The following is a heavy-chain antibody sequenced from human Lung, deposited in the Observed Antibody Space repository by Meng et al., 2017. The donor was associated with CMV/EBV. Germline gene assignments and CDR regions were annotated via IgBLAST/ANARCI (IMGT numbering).Heavy chain of an antibody. J-gene: IGHJ6*02. CDR1: GFTFSSYG. V-gene: IGHV3-30*02. CDR3: AKDGRGYRYGYGMDV. CDR2: IRYDGSNK. D-gene: IGHD5-18*01. Sequence: SCAASGFTFSSYGMHWVRQAPGKGLEWVAFIRYDGSNKYYADSVKSRFTISRDNSKNTLYLQMNSLRAEDTAVYYCAKDGRGYRYGYGMDVWGQGTTVTVSS.